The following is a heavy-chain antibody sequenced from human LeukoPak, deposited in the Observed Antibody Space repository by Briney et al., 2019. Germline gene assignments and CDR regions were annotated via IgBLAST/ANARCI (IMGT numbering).Heavy chain of an antibody. CDR1: GGTFSSYA. J-gene: IGHJ4*02. V-gene: IGHV1-46*03. CDR2: INPSGGST. D-gene: IGHD6-19*01. CDR3: ASGSGWYGGNY. Sequence: ASVKVSCKASGGTFSSYAISWVRQAPGQGLEWMGIINPSGGSTSYAQKFQGRVTMTRDTSTSTVYMELSSLRSEDTAVYYCASGSGWYGGNYWGQGTLVTVSS.